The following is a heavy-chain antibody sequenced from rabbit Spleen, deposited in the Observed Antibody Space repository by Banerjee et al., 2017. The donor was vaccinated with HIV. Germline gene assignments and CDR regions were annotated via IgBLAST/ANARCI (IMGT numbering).Heavy chain of an antibody. CDR2: IYTTSSRI. D-gene: IGHD4-1*01. Sequence: QSLEESGGDLVKPGTSLTLTCTASGIDFSSSYYMCWVRQAPGKGLEWIACIYTTSSRIWYASWAKGRFTISKTSSTMVTLQMTSLTAADTAAYFCARDGYSRGWGIILYYFNLWGQGTLVTVS. J-gene: IGHJ4*01. V-gene: IGHV1S40*01. CDR1: GIDFSSSYY. CDR3: ARDGYSRGWGIILYYFNL.